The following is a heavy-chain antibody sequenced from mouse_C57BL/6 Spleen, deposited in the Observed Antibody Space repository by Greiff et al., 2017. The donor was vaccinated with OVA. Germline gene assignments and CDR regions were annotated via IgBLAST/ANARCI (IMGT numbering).Heavy chain of an antibody. Sequence: EVQLVESGGGLVKPGGSLKLSCAASGFTFSDYGMHWVRPASEKGLEWVAYISSGSSTIYYADTVKGRFTISRDNAKNTLCLQMTSLRSEDTAMYYCARITAQASFAYWGQGTLVTVSA. J-gene: IGHJ3*01. CDR2: ISSGSSTI. CDR1: GFTFSDYG. V-gene: IGHV5-17*01. CDR3: ARITAQASFAY. D-gene: IGHD3-2*02.